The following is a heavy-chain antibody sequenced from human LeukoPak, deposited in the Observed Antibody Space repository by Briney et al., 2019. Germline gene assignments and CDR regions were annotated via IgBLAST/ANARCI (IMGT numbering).Heavy chain of an antibody. CDR2: INHYGTA. Sequence: SESLSLTCAVSGDSFSNDYYWGWIRQPPGRGLAWFGIINHYGTAYYNPSLKSRFTISVDTSKNQFSLKLISVTATDTAVYYCARAYTKTTGLAVPLGAWGQGTLITVSS. J-gene: IGHJ5*02. CDR3: ARAYTKTTGLAVPLGA. D-gene: IGHD6-19*01. CDR1: GDSFSNDYY. V-gene: IGHV4-38-2*01.